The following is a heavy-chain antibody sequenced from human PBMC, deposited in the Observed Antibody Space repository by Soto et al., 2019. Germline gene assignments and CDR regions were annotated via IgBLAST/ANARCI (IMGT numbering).Heavy chain of an antibody. CDR1: GITLSTYG. J-gene: IGHJ4*01. V-gene: IGHV3-30*03. D-gene: IGHD4-17*01. Sequence: QVPPVESGGGVVQPGGSLRLSCTAAGITLSTYGMHWVRQAPGKGLEWVAGISYDGNIKDYADSVKGRFTISRDISKNTLYVQMNSLRAEDTAVYSGAGGDSGHYDFDYGGHGTRVTVSS. CDR2: ISYDGNIK. CDR3: AGGDSGHYDFDY.